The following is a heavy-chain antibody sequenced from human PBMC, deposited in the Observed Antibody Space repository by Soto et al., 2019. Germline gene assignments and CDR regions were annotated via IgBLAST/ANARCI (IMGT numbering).Heavy chain of an antibody. Sequence: EVQLVESGGGLVKPGGSLRLSCAASGFTFSNAWMSWVRQAPGKGLEWVGRIKSKTDGGTTDYAAPMKGRFTISRDDSKNTLYLQMNSLKTEDTAVYYCTTDYCSGGSCYRPYFDYWGQGTLVTVSS. V-gene: IGHV3-15*01. CDR3: TTDYCSGGSCYRPYFDY. CDR1: GFTFSNAW. CDR2: IKSKTDGGTT. J-gene: IGHJ4*02. D-gene: IGHD2-15*01.